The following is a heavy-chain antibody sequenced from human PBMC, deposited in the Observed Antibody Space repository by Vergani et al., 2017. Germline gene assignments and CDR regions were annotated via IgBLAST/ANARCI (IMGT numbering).Heavy chain of an antibody. V-gene: IGHV3-21*01. D-gene: IGHD2-2*01. Sequence: VQLVESGGGLVKPGGSLRLSCAASGFTFSSYSMNWVRQAPGKGLEWVSSISSSSSYIYYADSVKGRFTISRDNAKNSLYLQMNSLRAEDTAVYYCARDRGIVVVPAAPDLWGQGTLVTVSS. CDR1: GFTFSSYS. CDR2: ISSSSSYI. J-gene: IGHJ5*02. CDR3: ARDRGIVVVPAAPDL.